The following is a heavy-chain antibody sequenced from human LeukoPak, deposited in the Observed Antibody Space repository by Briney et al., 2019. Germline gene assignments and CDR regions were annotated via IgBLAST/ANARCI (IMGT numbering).Heavy chain of an antibody. CDR1: GFTFSNYS. V-gene: IGHV3-23*01. CDR3: ARDRSGPDY. J-gene: IGHJ4*02. CDR2: ISGTGGTT. Sequence: GGSLRLSCAASGFTFSNYSMSWVRQAPGKGLEWVSTISGTGGTTYYADSVEGRFTISRDNAKNTLYLQMNSLRAEDTAVYYCARDRSGPDYWGQGTLVTVSS.